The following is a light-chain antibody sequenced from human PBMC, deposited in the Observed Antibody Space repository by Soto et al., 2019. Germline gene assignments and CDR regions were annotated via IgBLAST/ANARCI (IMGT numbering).Light chain of an antibody. CDR1: QSVGSTY. J-gene: IGKJ5*01. V-gene: IGKV3-20*01. CDR3: QLYGSSIT. CDR2: GAS. Sequence: EIVLTQSPGPLSLSPGERATLSCRASQSVGSTYLAWYQQKPGQTPRLLIYGASSRATGIPDRFSGSGSGTDFTLTISRLEPEDFAVYYCQLYGSSITFGQGTRLEIK.